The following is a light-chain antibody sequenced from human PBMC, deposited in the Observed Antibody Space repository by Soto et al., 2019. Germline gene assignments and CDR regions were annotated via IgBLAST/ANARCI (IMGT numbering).Light chain of an antibody. J-gene: IGKJ2*01. CDR3: QLYGASPPVYT. CDR1: QSVTSSF. V-gene: IGKV3-20*01. CDR2: GAS. Sequence: EIVLTQSPGTLSLSPGERATLSCRASQSVTSSFLAWYQQKFGQAPRLLIHGASNRASGIPDRFSGSGSGTDFALTISRLEPDDFAVYYCQLYGASPPVYTFGQGTKLQIK.